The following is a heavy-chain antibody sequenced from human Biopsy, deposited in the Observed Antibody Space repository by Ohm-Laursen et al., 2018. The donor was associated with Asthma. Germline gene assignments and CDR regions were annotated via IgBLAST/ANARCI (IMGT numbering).Heavy chain of an antibody. Sequence: SLRLSCSASGFTFSDYYMSWIRQAPGKGLEWVSAISGSGGSTYYADSVKGRFTISRDNSKNTLHLQMNSLRAEDTAVYYCAKAREDIVVVVAVSDSWGQGTLVTVSS. J-gene: IGHJ4*02. CDR3: AKAREDIVVVVAVSDS. V-gene: IGHV3-23*01. CDR1: GFTFSDYY. D-gene: IGHD2-15*01. CDR2: ISGSGGST.